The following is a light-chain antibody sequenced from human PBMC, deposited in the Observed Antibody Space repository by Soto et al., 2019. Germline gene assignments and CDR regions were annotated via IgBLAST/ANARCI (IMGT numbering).Light chain of an antibody. CDR2: EVS. J-gene: IGLJ1*01. CDR3: CSYAGSSTHYV. V-gene: IGLV2-23*02. Sequence: LTQPASVSGSPGQSITISCTGTSSDVGSYNLVSWYQQHPGKAPKLMIYEVSKRPSGVSNRFSGSKSGNTASLTISGLQAEDEADYYCCSYAGSSTHYVFGTGTKVT. CDR1: SSDVGSYNL.